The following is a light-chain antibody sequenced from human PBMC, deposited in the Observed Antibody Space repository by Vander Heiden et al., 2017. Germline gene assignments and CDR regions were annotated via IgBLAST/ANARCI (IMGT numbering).Light chain of an antibody. CDR2: AAS. J-gene: IGKJ2*01. CDR1: QSISSY. Sequence: DIQLTQSPSSLSASVGYRVTITCRASQSISSYLNWYQQKPGKAPKLLFYAASSLQSGVPSRFSGSGSGTDFTLTISSLQPEDFATYYCQQSYSTPWTFGQGTKLEIK. V-gene: IGKV1-39*01. CDR3: QQSYSTPWT.